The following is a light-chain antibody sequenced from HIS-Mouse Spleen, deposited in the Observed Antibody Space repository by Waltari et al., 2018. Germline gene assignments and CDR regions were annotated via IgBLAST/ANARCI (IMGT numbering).Light chain of an antibody. CDR2: DDS. V-gene: IGLV3-21*03. CDR1: NIGRKS. Sequence: SYVLTQPPSVSVATGKKARITCGGNNIGRKSVHWYQQKPGQAPVLVVYDDSDRPSGIPERFSGSNSGNTATLTISRVEAGDEADYYCQVWDSSSDHVVFGGGTKLTVL. J-gene: IGLJ2*01. CDR3: QVWDSSSDHVV.